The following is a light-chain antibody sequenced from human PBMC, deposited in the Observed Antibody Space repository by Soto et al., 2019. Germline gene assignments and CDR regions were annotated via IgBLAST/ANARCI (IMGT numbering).Light chain of an antibody. CDR1: QSVSSN. J-gene: IGKJ1*01. Sequence: EIVMTQSPATLSVSPGERATLSCRASQSVSSNLAWYQQQPGQAPRLLIYGASTRATGIPARFSGSGSGTEFTLTISSLQSEDFAVYYCQQGFTFGQGTKVEIK. CDR2: GAS. V-gene: IGKV3-15*01. CDR3: QQGFT.